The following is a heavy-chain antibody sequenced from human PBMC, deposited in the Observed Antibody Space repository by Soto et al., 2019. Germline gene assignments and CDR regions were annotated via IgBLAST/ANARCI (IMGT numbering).Heavy chain of an antibody. CDR3: ARDRPGYCSGGSCEDYYYMDV. J-gene: IGHJ6*03. Sequence: SGTLSLTCTVSGGSISSYYWSWIRQPPGKGLEWIGYIYYSGSTNYNPSLKSRVTISVDTSKNQFSLKLSSVTAADTAVYYCARDRPGYCSGGSCEDYYYMDVWGKGTTVTVSS. D-gene: IGHD2-15*01. V-gene: IGHV4-59*01. CDR2: IYYSGST. CDR1: GGSISSYY.